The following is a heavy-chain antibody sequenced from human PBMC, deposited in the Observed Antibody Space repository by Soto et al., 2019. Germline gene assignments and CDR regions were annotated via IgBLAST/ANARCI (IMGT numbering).Heavy chain of an antibody. CDR2: IYWVDDK. V-gene: IGHV2-5*02. D-gene: IGHD1-1*01. J-gene: IGHJ4*02. CDR3: AHIGPNSEGFYFDY. CDR1: GFSLSTRGVH. Sequence: QITLKESGPTLVKPTQTLTLTCTFSGFSLSTRGVHVGWIRQPPGKALEWLALIYWVDDKRYSPSLKSRLTNTKDTSKNQVVLTMTHMDTVDTATYYCAHIGPNSEGFYFDYWGPGTLVTVSS.